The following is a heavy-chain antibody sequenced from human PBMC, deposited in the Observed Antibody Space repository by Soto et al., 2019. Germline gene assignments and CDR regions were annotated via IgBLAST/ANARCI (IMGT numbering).Heavy chain of an antibody. CDR3: AKGKSTGDIDWFDP. Sequence: GGSLRLSCTASGFTLQNYAMAWVRQAPGKGLEWVSTLIGGHYGAAYSYSVKGRFTVSRDNSKNCLYLQMNSLGVEDTAMYFCAKGKSTGDIDWFDPWGQGSLVTVSS. CDR2: LIGGHYGA. D-gene: IGHD3-10*01. V-gene: IGHV3-23*01. CDR1: GFTLQNYA. J-gene: IGHJ5*02.